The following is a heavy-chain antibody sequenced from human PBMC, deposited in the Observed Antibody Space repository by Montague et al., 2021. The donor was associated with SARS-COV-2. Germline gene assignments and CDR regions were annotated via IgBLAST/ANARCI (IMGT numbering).Heavy chain of an antibody. CDR3: ARGMRRPYYYYGMGV. Sequence: SETLSLTCAVYGGSFSGYYWSWICQPPGKGLEWIGEINHSGSTNYNPSLKSRVTISVDTSKNQFSLKLSSVTAADTAVYYCARGMRRPYYYYGMGVWGQGTTVTVSS. CDR2: INHSGST. J-gene: IGHJ6*02. CDR1: GGSFSGYY. V-gene: IGHV4-34*01.